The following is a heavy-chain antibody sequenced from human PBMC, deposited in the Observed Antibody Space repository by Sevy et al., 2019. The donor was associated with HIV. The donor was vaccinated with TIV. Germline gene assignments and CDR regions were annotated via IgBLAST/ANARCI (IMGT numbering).Heavy chain of an antibody. J-gene: IGHJ6*02. CDR2: ISAGGTTT. Sequence: GGSLRLSCAASGFIFSNYPMSWVRHSPGKGLEWVSDISAGGTTTYYADSVEGRFTISRDNSKNTVSRQMNSLGAKDTAIYYCAKRYCSTIACYDDDFWNPYYFYGLDVWGQGISVTVSS. V-gene: IGHV3-23*01. CDR1: GFIFSNYP. CDR3: AKRYCSTIACYDDDFWNPYYFYGLDV. D-gene: IGHD2-2*01.